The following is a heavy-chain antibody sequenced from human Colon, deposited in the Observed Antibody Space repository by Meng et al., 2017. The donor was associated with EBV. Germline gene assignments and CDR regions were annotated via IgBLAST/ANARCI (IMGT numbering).Heavy chain of an antibody. CDR1: GGFFSGSY. CDR2: ITHRGST. J-gene: IGHJ4*02. V-gene: IGHV4-34*01. D-gene: IGHD1-26*01. CDR3: ASSHSSKVGARRLDY. Sequence: QGVLQQWGAGPLKPVETLSLTCARYGGFFSGSYWTWIRQPPGKGLEWIGEITHRGSTNYNPFLKSRVTISVDTSKKQFSLKLTSVTAADTAVYYCASSHSSKVGARRLDYWGQGTLVTVSS.